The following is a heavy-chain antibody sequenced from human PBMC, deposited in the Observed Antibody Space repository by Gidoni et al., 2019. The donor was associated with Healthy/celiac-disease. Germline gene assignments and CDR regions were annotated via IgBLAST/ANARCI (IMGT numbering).Heavy chain of an antibody. CDR1: RFTFSSYS. CDR3: ARDSVTAAAGIGFDY. Sequence: EVQLVESGGGLVKPGGSLRRSCAASRFTFSSYSMNWVRQAPGKGLEWVSSISSSSRYIYYADSVKGRFTISRDNAKNSLYLQMNSLRAEDTAVYYCARDSVTAAAGIGFDYWGQGTLVTVSS. V-gene: IGHV3-21*01. D-gene: IGHD6-13*01. CDR2: ISSSSRYI. J-gene: IGHJ4*02.